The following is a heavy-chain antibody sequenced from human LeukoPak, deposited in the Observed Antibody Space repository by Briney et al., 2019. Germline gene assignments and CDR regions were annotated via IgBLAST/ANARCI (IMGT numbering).Heavy chain of an antibody. CDR1: GGSFSGYY. V-gene: IGHV4-34*01. CDR3: ARAHYSDYERYYFDY. D-gene: IGHD4-17*01. J-gene: IGHJ4*02. CDR2: INHSGST. Sequence: SETLSLTCAVYGGSFSGYYWSWIRQPPGKGLEWIGEINHSGSTNYNPSLKSRVTISVDTSKNQFSLKLSSVTAADTAVYYCARAHYSDYERYYFDYWGQGTLVTVSS.